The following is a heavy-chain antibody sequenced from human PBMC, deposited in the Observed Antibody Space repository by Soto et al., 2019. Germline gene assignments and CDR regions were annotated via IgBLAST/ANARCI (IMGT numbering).Heavy chain of an antibody. V-gene: IGHV1-2*02. D-gene: IGHD6-13*01. CDR3: ARAGPPAIAAAGGNWFDP. CDR1: GYTFTGYY. Sequence: GASVKVSCKASGYTFTGYYMHWVRQAPGQGLEWMGWINPNSGGTNYAQKFQGRVTMTRDTSISTAYMELSRLRSDDTAVYYCARAGPPAIAAAGGNWFDPWGQGTLVTVSS. CDR2: INPNSGGT. J-gene: IGHJ5*02.